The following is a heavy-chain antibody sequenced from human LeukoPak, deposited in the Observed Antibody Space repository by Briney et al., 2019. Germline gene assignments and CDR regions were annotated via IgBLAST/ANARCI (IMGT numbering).Heavy chain of an antibody. Sequence: SVKVSCKASGGTFSSYAISWVRQAPGQGLEWMGGIIPIFGTANYAQKFQGRVTITADESTSTAYMELSSLRSEDTAVYYCARGDNWNGGVGNNWFDPWGQGTLVTVSS. D-gene: IGHD1-20*01. CDR3: ARGDNWNGGVGNNWFDP. CDR1: GGTFSSYA. J-gene: IGHJ5*02. CDR2: IIPIFGTA. V-gene: IGHV1-69*13.